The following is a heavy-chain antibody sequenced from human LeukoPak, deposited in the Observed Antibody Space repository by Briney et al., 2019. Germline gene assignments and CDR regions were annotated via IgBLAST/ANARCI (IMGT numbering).Heavy chain of an antibody. CDR3: ARDDRGMWSFDY. D-gene: IGHD2-21*01. J-gene: IGHJ4*02. CDR1: GFTFSSYS. V-gene: IGHV3-21*01. CDR2: ISSSSGYI. Sequence: GGSLRLSCAASGFTFSSYSMNWVRQAPGRGLECVSSISSSSGYIYYADSLKGRFTISRDNAKNSLYLQMNSLRAEDTAVYYCARDDRGMWSFDYWGQGTLATVSS.